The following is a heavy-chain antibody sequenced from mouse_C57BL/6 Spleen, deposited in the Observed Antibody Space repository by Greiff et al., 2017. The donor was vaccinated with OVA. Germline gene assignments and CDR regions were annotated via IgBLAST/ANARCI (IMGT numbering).Heavy chain of an antibody. V-gene: IGHV1-15*01. CDR1: GYTFTDYE. D-gene: IGHD1-1*01. J-gene: IGHJ1*03. CDR3: YYGSSYGWYFDV. CDR2: IDPETGGT. Sequence: QVQLQQSGAELVRPGASVTLSCKASGYTFTDYEMHWVKQTPVHGLEWIGAIDPETGGTAYNQKFKGKAILTADKSSSTAYMELRSLTSEDSAVYYCYYGSSYGWYFDVWGTGTTVTVSS.